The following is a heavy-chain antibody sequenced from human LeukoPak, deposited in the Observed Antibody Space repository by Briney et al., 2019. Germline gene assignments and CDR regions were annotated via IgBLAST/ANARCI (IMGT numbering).Heavy chain of an antibody. CDR1: GGSISSYY. CDR2: IYYSGST. V-gene: IGHV4-59*01. J-gene: IGHJ4*02. CDR3: ARGTSWAIDY. D-gene: IGHD3-16*01. Sequence: SETLSLTCTVSGGSISSYYWSWLRQPPGKGLEWIGYIYYSGSTNYNPSLKSRVTISVDTSKNQFSLKLSSVTAADTAVYYCARGTSWAIDYWGQGTLVTVSS.